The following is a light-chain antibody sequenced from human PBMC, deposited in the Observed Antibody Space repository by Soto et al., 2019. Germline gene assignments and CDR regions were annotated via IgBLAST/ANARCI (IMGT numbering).Light chain of an antibody. Sequence: QSVLTQPASVSGSPGQSITISCTGTSSDVGGYNYVSWYQQHPGKAPKLMIYEVSNRPSGVSNRFSGSKSGKTASLTISGLQAEDEADYYCSSYTSSTPYVFGTGTKVTV. CDR2: EVS. V-gene: IGLV2-14*01. J-gene: IGLJ1*01. CDR3: SSYTSSTPYV. CDR1: SSDVGGYNY.